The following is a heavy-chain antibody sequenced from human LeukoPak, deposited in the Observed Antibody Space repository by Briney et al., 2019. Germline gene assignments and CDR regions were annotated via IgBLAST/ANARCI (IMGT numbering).Heavy chain of an antibody. J-gene: IGHJ4*02. CDR1: GYTFTGYY. V-gene: IGHV1-2*02. D-gene: IGHD4-17*01. CDR2: INPNSGGT. Sequence: ASVKVSCKASGYTFTGYYMHWVRQAPGQGLEGMGWINPNSGGTNYAQKFQGRVTMTRDTSISTAYMELSRLRSDDTAVYYCARELLMTTVTTSGLGFDYWGQGTLVTVSS. CDR3: ARELLMTTVTTSGLGFDY.